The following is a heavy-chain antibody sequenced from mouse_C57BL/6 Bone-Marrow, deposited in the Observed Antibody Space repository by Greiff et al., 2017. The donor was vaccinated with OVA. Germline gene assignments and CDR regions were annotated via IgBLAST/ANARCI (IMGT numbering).Heavy chain of an antibody. CDR1: GYAFTTYL. J-gene: IGHJ4*01. CDR3: ARERLDYFYYYAMDY. D-gene: IGHD2-13*01. CDR2: FTPGSVVT. V-gene: IGHV1-54*01. Sequence: QVQLQQPGAELVRPGTSVKVSCKASGYAFTTYLIEGVKQRPGQGLEWIGVFTPGSVVTNYNEKFKGKAPRTADKSSSTAYRKLSSLTSEDSAVYFCARERLDYFYYYAMDYWGQGTSVTVSS.